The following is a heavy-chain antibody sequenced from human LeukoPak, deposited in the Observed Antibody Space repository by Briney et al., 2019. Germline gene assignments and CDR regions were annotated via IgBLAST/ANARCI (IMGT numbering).Heavy chain of an antibody. V-gene: IGHV1-69*05. CDR3: ARLYGYGDYSDV. D-gene: IGHD4-17*01. CDR1: GGTFSSYA. J-gene: IGHJ6*03. Sequence: ASVKVSCKASGGTFSSYAISWVRQAPGQGLEWMGGIIPIFGTANYAQKFRGRVTITTDESTSTAYMELSSLRSEDTAVYYCARLYGYGDYSDVWGKGTTVTVSS. CDR2: IIPIFGTA.